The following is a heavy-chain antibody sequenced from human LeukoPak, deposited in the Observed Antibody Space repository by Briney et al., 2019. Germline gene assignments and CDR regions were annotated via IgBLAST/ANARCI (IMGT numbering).Heavy chain of an antibody. CDR1: GYTFTGYY. Sequence: ASVKVSCKASGYTFTGYYMHWVRQAPGRGLEWMGWINPNSGGTNYAQKFQGRVTMTRDTSISTAYMELSRLRSDDTAVYYCARADDILTGYRYRIDYWGQGTLVTVSS. CDR2: INPNSGGT. V-gene: IGHV1-2*02. D-gene: IGHD3-9*01. CDR3: ARADDILTGYRYRIDY. J-gene: IGHJ4*02.